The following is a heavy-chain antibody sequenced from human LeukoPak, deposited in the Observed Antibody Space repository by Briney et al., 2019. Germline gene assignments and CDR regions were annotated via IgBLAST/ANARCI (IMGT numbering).Heavy chain of an antibody. CDR3: ARSGYSYGADASDI. CDR1: GGSISSYY. CDR2: IYTSGST. Sequence: SETLSLTCTVSGGSISSYYWSWIRQPAGKGLEWIGRIYTSGSTNYNPSLKSRVTMSVDTSKNQFSLKLSSVTAADTAVYYCARSGYSYGADASDIWGQGTMVAVSS. J-gene: IGHJ3*02. V-gene: IGHV4-4*07. D-gene: IGHD5-18*01.